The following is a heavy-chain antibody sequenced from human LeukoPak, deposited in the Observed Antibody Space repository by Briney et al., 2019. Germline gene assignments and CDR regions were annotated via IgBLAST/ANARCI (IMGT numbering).Heavy chain of an antibody. D-gene: IGHD1-26*01. CDR3: ARAPSLYGSYSVY. V-gene: IGHV1-18*01. CDR2: ISAYNGNT. J-gene: IGHJ4*02. Sequence: ASVKVSCKASGYTFTSYDINWVRQATGQGLEWMGWISAYNGNTNYAQKLQGRVTMTTDTSTSTAYMELRSLRSDDTAVYYCARAPSLYGSYSVYWGRGTLVTVSS. CDR1: GYTFTSYD.